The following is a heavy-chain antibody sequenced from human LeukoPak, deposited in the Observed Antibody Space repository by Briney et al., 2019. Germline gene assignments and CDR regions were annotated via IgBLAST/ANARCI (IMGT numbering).Heavy chain of an antibody. J-gene: IGHJ3*02. CDR3: ARGWGQRITIFGVVTDAFDI. CDR2: INSDGSST. D-gene: IGHD3-3*01. V-gene: IGHV3-74*01. CDR1: GFTLSSYW. Sequence: PGGSLRLSCAASGFTLSSYWMHWVRQAPGKGLVWVSRINSDGSSTSYADSVKGRFTISRDNAKNTLYLQMNSLIAEDTAVYYCARGWGQRITIFGVVTDAFDIWGQGTMVTVSS.